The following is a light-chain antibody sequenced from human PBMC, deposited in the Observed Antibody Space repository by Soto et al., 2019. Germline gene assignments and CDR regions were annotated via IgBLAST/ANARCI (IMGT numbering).Light chain of an antibody. Sequence: EIVLTQSPGTLSLSPGERATLSCRASQTVSTSYVARYQQKPGQAPRLLIYGASSRATGIPDRFSGSGSGTDYTLTISRLEPEDFAVYYCQQYGFSLIAFGGGTKVEI. V-gene: IGKV3-20*01. CDR2: GAS. CDR3: QQYGFSLIA. J-gene: IGKJ4*01. CDR1: QTVSTSY.